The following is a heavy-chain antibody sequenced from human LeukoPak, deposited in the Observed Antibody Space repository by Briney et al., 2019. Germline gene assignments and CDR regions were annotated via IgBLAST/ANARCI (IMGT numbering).Heavy chain of an antibody. D-gene: IGHD2-2*01. CDR3: ARRRVGYCSCTSCSGVDY. CDR2: IYYSGST. V-gene: IGHV4-59*08. Sequence: KPSETLSLTCTVSGGSISSYYWSWIRQPPGKGLEWIGYIYYSGSTNYNPSLKSRVTISVDTSKNQFSLKLSSVTAADTAVYYCARRRVGYCSCTSCSGVDYWGQGTLVTVSS. J-gene: IGHJ4*02. CDR1: GGSISSYY.